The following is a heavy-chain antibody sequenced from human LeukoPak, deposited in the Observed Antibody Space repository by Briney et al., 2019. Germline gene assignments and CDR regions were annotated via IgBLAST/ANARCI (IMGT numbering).Heavy chain of an antibody. CDR3: ARGTRITIFGVVIPPYYFDY. J-gene: IGHJ4*02. CDR1: GYSFTSYC. Sequence: GESLEISCKGSGYSFTSYCIGWVRPMPGKGLEWMGIIYPGDSDTRYSPSFQGQVTISADKSISTAYLQWSSLKASDTAMYYCARGTRITIFGVVIPPYYFDYWGQGTLVTVSS. CDR2: IYPGDSDT. D-gene: IGHD3-3*01. V-gene: IGHV5-51*01.